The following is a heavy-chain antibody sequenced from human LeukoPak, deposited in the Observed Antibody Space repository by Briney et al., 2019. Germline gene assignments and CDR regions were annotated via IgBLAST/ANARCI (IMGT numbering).Heavy chain of an antibody. Sequence: GGSLRLSCAASGFTFSSYEMNWVRQAPGKGLEWVSYISSSGSTIYYADSVRGRFTLSRDNAKNSLFLQMNSLRDEDTAVYYCARGGMSGYYFDYWGQGTLVTVSS. D-gene: IGHD6-13*01. CDR2: ISSSGSTI. V-gene: IGHV3-48*03. CDR1: GFTFSSYE. J-gene: IGHJ4*02. CDR3: ARGGMSGYYFDY.